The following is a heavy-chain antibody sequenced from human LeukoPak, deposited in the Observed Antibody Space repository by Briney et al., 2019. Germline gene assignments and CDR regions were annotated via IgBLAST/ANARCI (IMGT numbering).Heavy chain of an antibody. V-gene: IGHV4-4*07. J-gene: IGHJ5*02. CDR2: IYASGSA. Sequence: SETLSLTCTVSAGSISNYYWSWIRQPAGKGLEWIGLIYASGSANYNPSLKSRVTISVDTSKNQFSLKLSSVTAADTAVYYCASRIAAGWFDPWGQGTLVTVSS. D-gene: IGHD6-6*01. CDR3: ASRIAAGWFDP. CDR1: AGSISNYY.